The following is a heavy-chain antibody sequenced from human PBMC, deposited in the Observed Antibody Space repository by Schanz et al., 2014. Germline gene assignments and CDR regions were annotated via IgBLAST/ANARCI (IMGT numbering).Heavy chain of an antibody. V-gene: IGHV1-18*01. CDR3: AKAEYDILTDSYSRLDP. CDR2: ISVYTGNT. Sequence: QVQLVQSGAEVKKPGASVRVSCKASGYTFTTYAMSWVRQAPGQGLEWVGWISVYTGNTKYGQKVQGRVTMTADTSTNTAYMALTDLRSDDTAVYYCAKAEYDILTDSYSRLDPWGQGTLVTVSS. J-gene: IGHJ5*02. CDR1: GYTFTTYA. D-gene: IGHD3-9*01.